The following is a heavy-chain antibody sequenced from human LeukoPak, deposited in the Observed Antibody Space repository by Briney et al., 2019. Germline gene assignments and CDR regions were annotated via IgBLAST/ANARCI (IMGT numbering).Heavy chain of an antibody. J-gene: IGHJ4*02. Sequence: GGSLRLSCAASGFIFGNYGIHWVRQAPGKGLEWVAVISYDGSNKYADSVKGRFSISRDNSKNTLYLQMNSLRAEDTAVYYCATTLGSGWKFDYWGQGTLVTVSS. CDR2: ISYDGSNK. CDR3: ATTLGSGWKFDY. D-gene: IGHD6-19*01. CDR1: GFIFGNYG. V-gene: IGHV3-30*03.